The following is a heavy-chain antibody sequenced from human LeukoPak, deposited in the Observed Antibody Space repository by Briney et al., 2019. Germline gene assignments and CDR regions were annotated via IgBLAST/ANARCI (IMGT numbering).Heavy chain of an antibody. CDR2: INHSGST. CDR1: GGSFSGYF. CDR3: ARRSKDSSGYYHFDY. J-gene: IGHJ4*02. D-gene: IGHD3-22*01. V-gene: IGHV4-34*01. Sequence: PSETLSLTCAVYGGSFSGYFWSWIRQPPGKGLEWIGEINHSGSTNHNPSLKSRVTISVDTSKNHFSLKLSSVTAADTAVYYCARRSKDSSGYYHFDYWGQGTLVTVSS.